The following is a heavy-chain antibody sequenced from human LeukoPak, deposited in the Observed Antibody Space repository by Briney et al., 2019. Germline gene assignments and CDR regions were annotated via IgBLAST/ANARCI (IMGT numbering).Heavy chain of an antibody. Sequence: GASVKVSCKASGYTFTSYGISWVRQAPGQGLEWMGWISAYNGNTNYAQKPQGRVTMTTDTSTSTAYMELRSLRSDDTAVYYCARDTPALYSSSSLVDYWGQGTLVTVSS. CDR1: GYTFTSYG. D-gene: IGHD6-6*01. CDR3: ARDTPALYSSSSLVDY. CDR2: ISAYNGNT. J-gene: IGHJ4*02. V-gene: IGHV1-18*01.